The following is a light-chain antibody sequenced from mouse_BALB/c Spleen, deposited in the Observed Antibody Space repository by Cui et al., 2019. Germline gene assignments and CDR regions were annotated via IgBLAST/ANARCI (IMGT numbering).Light chain of an antibody. J-gene: IGKJ1*01. CDR3: LQYDEFPWT. Sequence: DIKMTQSPSSMYASLGERVTITCKASQDINSYLSWFQQKPGKSPKTLIYRANRLVDGVPSRFSGSGSGQDYSLTISSLEYEDMGIYYCLQYDEFPWTFGGGTKLKSN. CDR1: QDINSY. CDR2: RAN. V-gene: IGKV14-111*01.